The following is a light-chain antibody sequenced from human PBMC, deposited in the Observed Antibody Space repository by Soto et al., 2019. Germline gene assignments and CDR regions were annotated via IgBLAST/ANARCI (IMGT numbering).Light chain of an antibody. J-gene: IGLJ1*01. CDR3: QAWDNTLSV. CDR1: KLGDKH. Sequence: SYELTQPPSVSVSPGLTASITCSGAKLGDKHACWYQQKPGQSPVLVMYQDNKRPSGIPERFSGSKSGNTATLTISGTQAMDEADYSCQAWDNTLSVLGTGTKLTVL. CDR2: QDN. V-gene: IGLV3-1*01.